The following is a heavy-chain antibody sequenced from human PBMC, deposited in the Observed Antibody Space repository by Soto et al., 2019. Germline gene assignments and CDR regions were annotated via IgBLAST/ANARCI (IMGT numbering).Heavy chain of an antibody. Sequence: AGGSLRLSCAASGFTFSSYGMHWVRQAPGKGLEWVAVISYDGSNKYYADSVKGRFTISRDNSKNTLYLQMNSLRAEDTAVYYCAKEAAGELSYTYYYYYGMDVWGQGTTVTVSS. CDR3: AKEAAGELSYTYYYYYGMDV. CDR2: ISYDGSNK. CDR1: GFTFSSYG. J-gene: IGHJ6*02. D-gene: IGHD3-10*01. V-gene: IGHV3-30*18.